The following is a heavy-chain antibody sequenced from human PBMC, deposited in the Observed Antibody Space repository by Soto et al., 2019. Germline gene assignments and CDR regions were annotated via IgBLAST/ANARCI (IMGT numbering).Heavy chain of an antibody. CDR2: IDPKSGGT. Sequence: QLVQSGAEVKKPGASVRVSCKTSGPTFIAYYIHWVRQAPGQGLEWMGWIDPKSGGTTYEQKFLGRGTMTRDTAINTAYMDLNRRTSDDTAVYYCARVSVDVPEWGQGTLSTVSS. CDR1: GPTFIAYY. J-gene: IGHJ4*02. D-gene: IGHD5-12*01. CDR3: ARVSVDVPE. V-gene: IGHV1-2*02.